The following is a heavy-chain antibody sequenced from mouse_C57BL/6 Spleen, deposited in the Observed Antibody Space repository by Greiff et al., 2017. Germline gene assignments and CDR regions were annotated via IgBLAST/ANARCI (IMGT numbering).Heavy chain of an antibody. CDR3: AGGSSYAFAD. CDR2: IYPRSGNT. D-gene: IGHD1-1*01. Sequence: VQLQQSGAELARPGASVKLSCKASGYTFTSYGISWVKQRPGQGLEWIGEIYPRSGNTYYNEKFKGKATLTADKSSSTAYMELRSLTSEDSAVYFCAGGSSYAFADWGQGTLVTVAA. CDR1: GYTFTSYG. V-gene: IGHV1-81*01. J-gene: IGHJ3*01.